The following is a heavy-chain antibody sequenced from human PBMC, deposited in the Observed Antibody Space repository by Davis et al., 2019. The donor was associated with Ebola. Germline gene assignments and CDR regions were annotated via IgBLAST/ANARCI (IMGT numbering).Heavy chain of an antibody. Sequence: GESLKISCAASGFTFSSYAMSWVRQAPEKGLEWVSVVSAPGVVTYYADSVKGRFTISRDNSKNTVQLQMNNLGDDDSAIFYCARGGYSTQGPDYWGQGTLVTVSS. CDR1: GFTFSSYA. CDR2: VSAPGVVT. J-gene: IGHJ4*02. V-gene: IGHV3-23*01. CDR3: ARGGYSTQGPDY. D-gene: IGHD6-13*01.